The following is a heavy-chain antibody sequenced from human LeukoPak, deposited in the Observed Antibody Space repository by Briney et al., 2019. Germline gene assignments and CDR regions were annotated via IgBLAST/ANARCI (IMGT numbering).Heavy chain of an antibody. J-gene: IGHJ3*02. CDR1: GYSFTSYW. Sequence: GESLKISCKASGYSFTSYWIGWVRQIPGKGLEWMGSMYPGDSNTKYSPSFQGQVTISADKSISTAYLQWSSLKASDTAMYYCASLPYYYGSGSQGAFDIWGQGTIVTVSS. V-gene: IGHV5-51*01. D-gene: IGHD3-10*01. CDR3: ASLPYYYGSGSQGAFDI. CDR2: MYPGDSNT.